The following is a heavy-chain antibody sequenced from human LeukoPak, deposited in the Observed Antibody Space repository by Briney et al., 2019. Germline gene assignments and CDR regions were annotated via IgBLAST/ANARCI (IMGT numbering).Heavy chain of an antibody. Sequence: ASVKVSCKASGYTFTSYYMHWVRQAPGQGLEWMGIINPSGGSTSYAQKFQGRVTMTRDTSTSTVYMELSSLRSEDTAVYYCARDLSGTGSSGYYSENWFDPWGQGTLVTVSS. CDR2: INPSGGST. D-gene: IGHD3-22*01. CDR3: ARDLSGTGSSGYYSENWFDP. V-gene: IGHV1-46*01. CDR1: GYTFTSYY. J-gene: IGHJ5*02.